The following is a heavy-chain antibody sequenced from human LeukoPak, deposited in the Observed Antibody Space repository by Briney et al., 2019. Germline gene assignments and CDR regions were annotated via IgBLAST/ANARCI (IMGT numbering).Heavy chain of an antibody. CDR3: ARMDDTNDYYIWYFDY. J-gene: IGHJ4*02. V-gene: IGHV4-4*07. CDR2: IYTSGNT. D-gene: IGHD3-22*01. CDR1: GGSISTYY. Sequence: SETLSLTCTVSGGSISTYYWNWIRQPAGSGLEWIGRIYTSGNTNYNPSLKRRVTMSVDTSKNQFSLKLSSVTAADTAVYYCARMDDTNDYYIWYFDYWGQGTLVTVSS.